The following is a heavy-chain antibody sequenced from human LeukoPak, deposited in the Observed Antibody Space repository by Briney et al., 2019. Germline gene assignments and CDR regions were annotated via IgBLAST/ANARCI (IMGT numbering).Heavy chain of an antibody. CDR3: ARESMVRGVSGMDV. Sequence: SGGSLRLSCAASGFTFSSYGMHWVRQAPGKGLEWVAVIWYDGSNKYYADSVKGRFTISRDNSKNTLYLQMNSLRAEDTAVYYCARESMVRGVSGMDVWGQGTTATVSS. D-gene: IGHD3-10*01. CDR1: GFTFSSYG. J-gene: IGHJ6*02. CDR2: IWYDGSNK. V-gene: IGHV3-33*01.